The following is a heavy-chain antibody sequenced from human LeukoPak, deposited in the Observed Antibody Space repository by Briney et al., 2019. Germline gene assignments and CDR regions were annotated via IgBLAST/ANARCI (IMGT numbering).Heavy chain of an antibody. CDR3: AYGGDAYKTGY. CDR2: IYYSGSP. CDR1: GASITDYY. D-gene: IGHD5-24*01. Sequence: TPSETLSLTCTVSGASITDYYWSWIRQPPAKGLEWIGYIYYSGSPNYNPSLKSRVTLSLDTSQNQFSLKLTSVTAADTAVYYCAYGGDAYKTGYWGQGTLVTVSS. V-gene: IGHV4-59*01. J-gene: IGHJ4*02.